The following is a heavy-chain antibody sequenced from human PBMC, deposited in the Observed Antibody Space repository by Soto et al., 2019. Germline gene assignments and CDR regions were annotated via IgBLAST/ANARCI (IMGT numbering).Heavy chain of an antibody. J-gene: IGHJ3*02. CDR3: ARCITMVRGVIIIDAFDI. CDR1: GGSISSSSYY. V-gene: IGHV4-39*01. Sequence: PSETLSLTCTVSGGSISSSSYYWGWIRQPPGKGLEWIGSIYYSGSTYYNPSLMSRVTISVDTSKNHFSLKLSSVTAADTAVYYCARCITMVRGVIIIDAFDIWGQGTMVTVSS. D-gene: IGHD3-10*01. CDR2: IYYSGST.